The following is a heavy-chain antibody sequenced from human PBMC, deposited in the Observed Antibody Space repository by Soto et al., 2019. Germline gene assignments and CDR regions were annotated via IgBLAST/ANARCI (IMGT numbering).Heavy chain of an antibody. D-gene: IGHD3-3*01. CDR3: ARGRNYDFWSGYGNWFDP. V-gene: IGHV4-39*07. Sequence: PSETLSLTCSVSGGSINSRSYYWGWIRQPPGKGLEWIGSIYDSGSTNYNPSLKSRVTISVDTSKNQFSLKMSSVTAADTAVYYCARGRNYDFWSGYGNWFDPWGQGTLVTVSS. J-gene: IGHJ5*02. CDR1: GGSINSRSYY. CDR2: IYDSGST.